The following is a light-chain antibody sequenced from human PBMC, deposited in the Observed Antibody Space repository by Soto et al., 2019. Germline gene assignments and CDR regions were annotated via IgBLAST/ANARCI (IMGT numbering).Light chain of an antibody. J-gene: IGLJ1*01. CDR1: SSDVGNYNL. V-gene: IGLV2-23*02. CDR3: YSYAGGDTYYV. CDR2: EVS. Sequence: QSVLTQPASVSGSPGQSITISCTGTSSDVGNYNLVSWYQQHPGKAPKLMIYEVSKRPSGVSSRFSGSKSGNTASLTISGLQAEDEVDYYCYSYAGGDTYYVFGTGTKVTV.